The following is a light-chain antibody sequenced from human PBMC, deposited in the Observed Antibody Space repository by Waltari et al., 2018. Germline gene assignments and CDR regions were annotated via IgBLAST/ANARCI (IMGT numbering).Light chain of an antibody. CDR3: CSHAGSRSIWV. J-gene: IGLJ3*02. CDR2: EVT. CDR1: AADMGINNL. Sequence: ARTNPASGPGLPGRRTTIPSGEPAADMGINNLVPWFQHHPGKAPKLLIYEVTKRPSGVSSRFSGSKTGNTASLTISGLQAEDEAHYYCCSHAGSRSIWVIGGGTKLTVL. V-gene: IGLV2-23*02.